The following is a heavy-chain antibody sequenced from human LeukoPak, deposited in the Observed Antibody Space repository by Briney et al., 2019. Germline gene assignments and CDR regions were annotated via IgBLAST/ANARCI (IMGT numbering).Heavy chain of an antibody. Sequence: TSETLSLTCTVSGYSISSGYYWGWIRQPPGKGLEWIGSIYHSGSTYYNPSLKSRVTISVDTSKNQFSLKLSSVTAADTAVYYCARAGVATGSYWPGRGAFDIWGQGTMVTVSS. V-gene: IGHV4-38-2*02. D-gene: IGHD1-26*01. CDR1: GYSISSGYY. CDR3: ARAGVATGSYWPGRGAFDI. J-gene: IGHJ3*02. CDR2: IYHSGST.